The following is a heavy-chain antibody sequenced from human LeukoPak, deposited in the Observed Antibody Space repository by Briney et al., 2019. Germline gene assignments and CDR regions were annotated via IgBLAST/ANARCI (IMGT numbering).Heavy chain of an antibody. Sequence: RTSETLSLTCAVSGGSISSSNWWSWVRQPPGKGLEWIGEINHSGSTNYNPSLKSRVTISVDTSKNQFSLKLSSVTAADTAVYYCARGLQPPSYSSSWKRRKYWFDPWGQGTLVTVSS. D-gene: IGHD6-13*01. CDR1: GGSISSSNW. CDR3: ARGLQPPSYSSSWKRRKYWFDP. J-gene: IGHJ5*02. CDR2: INHSGST. V-gene: IGHV4-4*02.